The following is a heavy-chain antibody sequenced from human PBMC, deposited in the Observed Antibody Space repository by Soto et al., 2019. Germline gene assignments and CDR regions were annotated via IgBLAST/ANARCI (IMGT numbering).Heavy chain of an antibody. CDR2: ISGFNGNT. Sequence: QFQLGQLGAEVKKPGASVKVSCKVSGSTFNFYGITGVRKAPGQGLEWMGWISGFNGNTNYAADLQGRVTMTTDTSTSTAYMELRGLRSDDTAVYYCARIGVSSGHESPDFDSWGQGTLVTVSS. V-gene: IGHV1-18*01. CDR1: GSTFNFYG. J-gene: IGHJ4*02. CDR3: ARIGVSSGHESPDFDS. D-gene: IGHD3-16*01.